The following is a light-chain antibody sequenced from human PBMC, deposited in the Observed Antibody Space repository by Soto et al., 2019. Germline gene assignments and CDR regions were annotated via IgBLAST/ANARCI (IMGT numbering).Light chain of an antibody. CDR1: QGVTTN. CDR2: DVS. Sequence: EIVMTQSPATLSVSPGERATLSCRAGQGVTTNFAWYQQKSGQSPRLLIYDVSIRATGVPARFSGTGSETDFTLTISSLQPEDFATYYCQQYNSYPRTFGQGTRLEIK. CDR3: QQYNSYPRT. V-gene: IGKV3-15*01. J-gene: IGKJ5*01.